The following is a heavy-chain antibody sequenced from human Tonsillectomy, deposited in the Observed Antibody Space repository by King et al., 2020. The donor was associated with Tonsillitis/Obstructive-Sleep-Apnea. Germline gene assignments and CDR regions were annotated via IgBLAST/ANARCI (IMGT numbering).Heavy chain of an antibody. Sequence: QLQESGPGLVKPSETLSLTCSVSGGSVRSVHYFWTWIRLPPGKGLEWLGYVYDSGSTDYNPSLKSRVTLSMDMSKNLFSLKMTSMTAADTAIYYCARARRRDGYNGIDFWGQGTLVTVAS. V-gene: IGHV4-61*03. D-gene: IGHD5-24*01. J-gene: IGHJ4*02. CDR3: ARARRRDGYNGIDF. CDR1: GGSVRSVHYF. CDR2: VYDSGST.